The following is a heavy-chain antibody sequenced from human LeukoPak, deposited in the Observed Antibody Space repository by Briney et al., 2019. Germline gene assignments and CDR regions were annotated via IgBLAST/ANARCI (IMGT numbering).Heavy chain of an antibody. V-gene: IGHV3-23*02. CDR1: GVTSISDS. Sequence: RGSPHLPFVASGVTSISDSMTWFGQAPRKGLAWGSVISGSGGSTYYGDSVKGRFTISRDNSKNTLYLQMNSLRAEDTAVYYCARDAMVRGVDYFDYWG. D-gene: IGHD3-10*01. CDR2: ISGSGGST. J-gene: IGHJ4*01. CDR3: ARDAMVRGVDYFDY.